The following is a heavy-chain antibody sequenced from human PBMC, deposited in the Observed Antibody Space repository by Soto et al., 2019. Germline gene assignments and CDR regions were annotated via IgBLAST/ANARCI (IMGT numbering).Heavy chain of an antibody. Sequence: LRLSCAASRFTFSDYYMSWIRQAPGKGLESVSYISGSSTYTYFADSVRGRFTISRDNAKNSLYLQMNSLRAEDTAIYYCARSRYGDFLDYWGQGTLVTVS. CDR3: ARSRYGDFLDY. CDR2: ISGSSTYT. V-gene: IGHV3-11*06. CDR1: RFTFSDYY. D-gene: IGHD4-17*01. J-gene: IGHJ4*02.